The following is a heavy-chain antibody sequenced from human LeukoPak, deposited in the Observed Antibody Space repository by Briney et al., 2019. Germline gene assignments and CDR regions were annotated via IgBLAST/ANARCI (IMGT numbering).Heavy chain of an antibody. D-gene: IGHD3-22*01. Sequence: GGSLRLSCAASGFTFSSYAMSWVRQAPGKGLEWVSAISGSGGSTYYADSVKGRFTISRDNSKNTLYLQMNSLRAEDTAIYYCAKEVVVVITTPTEADFDYRGQGTLVTVSS. CDR2: ISGSGGST. CDR1: GFTFSSYA. J-gene: IGHJ4*02. V-gene: IGHV3-23*01. CDR3: AKEVVVVITTPTEADFDY.